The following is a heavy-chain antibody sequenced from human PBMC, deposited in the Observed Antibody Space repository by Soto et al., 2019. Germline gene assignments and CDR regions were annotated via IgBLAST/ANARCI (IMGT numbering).Heavy chain of an antibody. CDR3: VKGRWLDF. J-gene: IGHJ5*01. CDR1: GFTFNTFE. V-gene: IGHV3-23*01. CDR2: ISDDSSRT. Sequence: EVQLLESGGGLVQPGGSLRLSCAASGFTFNTFEMSWVRQAPGRGLEWVSFISDDSSRTYYADAVKGRFTISRDNSKYTLYLQMNSLTAEDTAVYPCVKGRWLDFWGQGTLVTVSS.